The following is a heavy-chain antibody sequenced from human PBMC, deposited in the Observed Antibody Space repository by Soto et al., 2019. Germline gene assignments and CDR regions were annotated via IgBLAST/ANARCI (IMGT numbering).Heavy chain of an antibody. CDR1: GFTFSNAW. CDR2: IKSKTDGGTT. V-gene: IGHV3-15*01. Sequence: GGSLRLSCAASGFTFSNAWMSWVRQAPGKGLEWVGRIKSKTDGGTTDYAAPVKGRFTISRDDSKNTLYLQMNSLKTEDTAVYYCTTEKSDWWQWIYYDYYYMDVWGKGTTVTVSS. CDR3: TTEKSDWWQWIYYDYYYMDV. J-gene: IGHJ6*03. D-gene: IGHD6-19*01.